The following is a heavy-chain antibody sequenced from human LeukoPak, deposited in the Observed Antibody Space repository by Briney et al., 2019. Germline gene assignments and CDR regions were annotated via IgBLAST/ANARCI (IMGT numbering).Heavy chain of an antibody. CDR1: GFNFRSYW. CDR3: AREGGDIVVVPAGLDAFDI. CDR2: IKQDGSEK. D-gene: IGHD2-2*01. Sequence: PGGSLRLSCAASGFNFRSYWMSWVRQAPGKGLEWVANIKQDGSEKYYVDSVKGRFTISRDNAKNSLYLQMNSLRAEDTAVYYCAREGGDIVVVPAGLDAFDIWGQGTMVTVSS. V-gene: IGHV3-7*01. J-gene: IGHJ3*02.